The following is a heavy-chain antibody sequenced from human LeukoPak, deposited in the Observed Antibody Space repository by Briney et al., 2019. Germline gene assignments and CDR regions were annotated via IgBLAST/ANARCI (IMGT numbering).Heavy chain of an antibody. D-gene: IGHD6-19*01. J-gene: IGHJ4*02. CDR2: IWYDGSHK. CDR3: ARAPRAVAVYFDY. CDR1: GITFRTYG. V-gene: IGHV3-33*01. Sequence: GGSLRLSCAASGITFRTYGMHWVRQAPGKGLEWVAVIWYDGSHKYHADSVKGRFTNSRDNSKNTLYLQMNSLRAEDTAVYYCARAPRAVAVYFDYWGQGTLVTVSS.